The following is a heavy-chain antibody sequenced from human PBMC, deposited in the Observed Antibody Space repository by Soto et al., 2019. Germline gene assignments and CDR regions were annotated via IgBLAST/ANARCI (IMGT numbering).Heavy chain of an antibody. CDR1: GFTFSSYA. CDR3: AKGRITMVRGGLTSSFDY. CDR2: ISGSGGST. Sequence: LRLSCAASGFTFSSYAMSWVRQAPGKGLEWVSAISGSGGSTYYADSVKGRFTISRDNSKNTLYLQMNSLRAEDTAVYYCAKGRITMVRGGLTSSFDYWGQGTLVTVS. D-gene: IGHD3-10*01. V-gene: IGHV3-23*01. J-gene: IGHJ4*02.